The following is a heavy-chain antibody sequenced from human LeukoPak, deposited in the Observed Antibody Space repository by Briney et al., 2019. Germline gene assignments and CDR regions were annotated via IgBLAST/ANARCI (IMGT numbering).Heavy chain of an antibody. Sequence: SETLSLTCTVSGGSISSYYWSWIRQPAGKGLEWIGRIYTTGSTNYNPSLKSRVTMSVDTSKNQFSLKLSSVTAADTAVYYCARAYRDIVVVPAAIRFDYWGQGTLVTVSS. CDR3: ARAYRDIVVVPAAIRFDY. CDR1: GGSISSYY. V-gene: IGHV4-4*07. D-gene: IGHD2-2*02. CDR2: IYTTGST. J-gene: IGHJ4*02.